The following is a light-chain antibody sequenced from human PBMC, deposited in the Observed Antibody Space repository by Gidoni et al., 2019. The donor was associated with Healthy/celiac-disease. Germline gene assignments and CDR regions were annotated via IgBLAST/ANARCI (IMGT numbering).Light chain of an antibody. CDR2: AAS. J-gene: IGKJ2*01. CDR3: QQYYSYPQT. Sequence: ALRITQSPSSLSASTGDRVTITCRASQGISSYLAWYQQKPGKAPKLLIYAASTLQSGVPSRFSGSGSGTDFTLTISCLQSEDFATYYCQQYYSYPQTFGQGTKLEIK. CDR1: QGISSY. V-gene: IGKV1-8*01.